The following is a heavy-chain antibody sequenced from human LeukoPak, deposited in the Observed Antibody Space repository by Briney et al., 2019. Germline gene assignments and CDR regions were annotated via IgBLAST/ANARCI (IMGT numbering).Heavy chain of an antibody. CDR2: INPNSGGT. CDR3: AILPGIAAAGSDY. V-gene: IGHV1-2*02. J-gene: IGHJ4*02. Sequence: ASVKVSCKASVYTFTGYYMHWVRQAPGQGLEWMGWINPNSGGTNYAQKFQGRVTMTRDTSISTAYMELSRLRSDDTAVYYRAILPGIAAAGSDYWGQGTLVTVSS. D-gene: IGHD6-13*01. CDR1: VYTFTGYY.